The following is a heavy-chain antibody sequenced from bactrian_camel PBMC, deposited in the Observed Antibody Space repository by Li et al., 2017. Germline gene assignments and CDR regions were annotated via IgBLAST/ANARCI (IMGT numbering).Heavy chain of an antibody. D-gene: IGHD3*01. Sequence: HVQLVESGGGSVQAGGSLRLSCTASKYARCMGWFRQAPGKEREGVAAIGGDGRTDYAESVKGRFSISVDNAKNTLYLQMNSLKPEDTAMYYCAADLAPVGWRPSSLSTCRYYYQGHGTQVTVS. J-gene: IGHJ4*01. CDR1: KYARC. V-gene: IGHV3S55*01. CDR2: IGGDGRT.